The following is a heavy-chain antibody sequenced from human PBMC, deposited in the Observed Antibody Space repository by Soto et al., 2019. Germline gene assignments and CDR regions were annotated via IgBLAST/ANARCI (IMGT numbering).Heavy chain of an antibody. CDR3: AKDGGYSYGPYDY. Sequence: PGGSLRLSCAASGFTFGSYSMNWVRQAPGKGLEWASYISSSSSTIYYADSVEGRFTISRNNAKNSLDLQMNSLRAEDTAVYYCAKDGGYSYGPYDYWGQGTLVTVSS. V-gene: IGHV3-48*01. D-gene: IGHD5-18*01. CDR2: ISSSSSTI. J-gene: IGHJ4*02. CDR1: GFTFGSYS.